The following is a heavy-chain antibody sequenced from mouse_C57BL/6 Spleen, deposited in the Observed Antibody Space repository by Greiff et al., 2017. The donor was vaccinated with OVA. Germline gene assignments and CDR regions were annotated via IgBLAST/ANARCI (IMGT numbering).Heavy chain of an antibody. Sequence: QVQLKQPGAELVKPGASVKLSCKASGYTFTSYWMQWVKQRPGQGLEWIGEIDPSDSYTNYNQKFKGKATLTVDTSSSTAYMQLSSLTSEDSAVYYCARGWYRHFDYWGQGTTLTVSS. D-gene: IGHD2-1*01. V-gene: IGHV1-50*01. J-gene: IGHJ2*01. CDR1: GYTFTSYW. CDR2: IDPSDSYT. CDR3: ARGWYRHFDY.